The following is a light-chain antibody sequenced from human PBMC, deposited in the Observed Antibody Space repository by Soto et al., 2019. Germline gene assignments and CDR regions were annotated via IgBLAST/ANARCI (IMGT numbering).Light chain of an antibody. CDR3: QHYTAWPPMFT. J-gene: IGKJ2*01. Sequence: EIVMTQSPATLSVSPGERATLSCRASQSVSSNLAWYQQRPGQAPSLLIFGAPSRATGVPARFSGSGSRTEFTLTISSLQSEDFAVYYCQHYTAWPPMFTFGQGTKVQIK. CDR1: QSVSSN. CDR2: GAP. V-gene: IGKV3D-15*01.